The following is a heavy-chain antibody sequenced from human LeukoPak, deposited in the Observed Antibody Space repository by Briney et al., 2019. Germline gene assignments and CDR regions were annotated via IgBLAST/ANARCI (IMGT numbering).Heavy chain of an antibody. V-gene: IGHV3-66*01. CDR2: LHFGNSP. D-gene: IGHD3/OR15-3a*01. Sequence: PGGSLRLSCAASGFTVSSNDVSWVRQAPGKGLEWVSILHFGNSPDYADSIKGRFTISRDNSKNTVYLQMNSLRVEDTAVYYCAADWPLDYWGQGTLVTVSS. CDR1: GFTVSSND. CDR3: AADWPLDY. J-gene: IGHJ4*02.